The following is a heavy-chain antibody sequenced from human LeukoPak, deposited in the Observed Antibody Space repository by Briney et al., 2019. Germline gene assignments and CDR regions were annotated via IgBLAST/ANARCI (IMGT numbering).Heavy chain of an antibody. V-gene: IGHV3-30-3*01. D-gene: IGHD5-18*01. CDR2: ISYDGSNK. Sequence: GSLRLSFAAPGFTFSSYAMHWVRPAPGQGLAWVAVISYDGSNKYYADSVKGRFTISRDNSKNTLYLQMNSLRAEDTAVYYCARGPDTAMVPPYYIDYWGQGTLVTVSS. J-gene: IGHJ4*02. CDR1: GFTFSSYA. CDR3: ARGPDTAMVPPYYIDY.